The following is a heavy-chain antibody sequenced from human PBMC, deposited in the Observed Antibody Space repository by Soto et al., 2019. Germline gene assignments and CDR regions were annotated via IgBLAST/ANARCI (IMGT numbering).Heavy chain of an antibody. Sequence: SETLSLTCPVSGGSISSYYWSWIRQPPGKGLEWIGYMYYFGSTNYNYNPSLKSRVTISVDTSKNQFSLKLSSVTAADTAVYYCARHSPDSDWLSQFDYWGQGTLVTVSS. CDR2: MYYFGSTNY. CDR3: ARHSPDSDWLSQFDY. V-gene: IGHV4-59*08. J-gene: IGHJ4*02. D-gene: IGHD3-9*01. CDR1: GGSISSYY.